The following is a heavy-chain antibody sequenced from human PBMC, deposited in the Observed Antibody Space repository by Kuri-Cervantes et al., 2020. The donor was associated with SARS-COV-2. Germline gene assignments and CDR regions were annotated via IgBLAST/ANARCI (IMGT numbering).Heavy chain of an antibody. CDR1: GFTFSGTS. V-gene: IGHV3-73*01. D-gene: IGHD4-23*01. Sequence: GGSLRLSCAASGFTFSGTSIHWVRQASGKGLEWIGRISRKADTYETVYAASVKGRWTISRDDSKNMAFLQLNSLKTEDTAVYYCTRVPPTVATFWDAFDIWGHGTMVTVSS. CDR3: TRVPPTVATFWDAFDI. CDR2: ISRKADTYET. J-gene: IGHJ3*02.